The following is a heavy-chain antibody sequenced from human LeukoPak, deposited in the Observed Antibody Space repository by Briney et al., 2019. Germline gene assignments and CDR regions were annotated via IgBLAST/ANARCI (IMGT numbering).Heavy chain of an antibody. V-gene: IGHV4-38-2*01. CDR3: ARHHLPPVANWYFDL. D-gene: IGHD1-14*01. CDR1: GFTFSSYA. J-gene: IGHJ2*01. Sequence: GSLRLSCAASGFTFSSYAMSWIRQPPGKGLEWIGSIYHSGSTYYNPSLKSRVTISVDTSKNQFSLKLSSVTAADTAVYYCARHHLPPVANWYFDLWGRGTLVTVSS. CDR2: IYHSGST.